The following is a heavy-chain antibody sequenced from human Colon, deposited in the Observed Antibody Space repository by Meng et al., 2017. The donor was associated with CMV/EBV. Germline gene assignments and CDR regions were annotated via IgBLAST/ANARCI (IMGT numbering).Heavy chain of an antibody. CDR3: AKIPLGYSLSPLVGLDP. CDR1: GVSISSDNW. V-gene: IGHV4-4*02. Sequence: LHELGPGLVNPSGTLSLTCSVSGVSISSDNWWTWVRQPPGKGLEWIGEIYHSGTTNYNPSLKSRVTISVDKSKNQVPLNLSSVTAADTAVYFCAKIPLGYSLSPLVGLDPWGQGTLVTVSS. CDR2: IYHSGTT. D-gene: IGHD5-18*01. J-gene: IGHJ5*02.